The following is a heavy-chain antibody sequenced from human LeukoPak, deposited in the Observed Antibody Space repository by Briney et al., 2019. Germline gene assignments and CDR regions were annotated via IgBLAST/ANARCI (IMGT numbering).Heavy chain of an antibody. J-gene: IGHJ4*02. CDR2: LYYAGSA. CDR3: ARDFGPSRGFDY. D-gene: IGHD3-10*01. V-gene: IGHV4-59*01. Sequence: SETLSLTCTVSGGSISTYSWSWIRQPPGKGLEWVAYLYYAGSANYNPSLKSRVTISVDTSKNQFSLRLSSVTAADTAVYYCARDFGPSRGFDYWGQGTLVTVSS. CDR1: GGSISTYS.